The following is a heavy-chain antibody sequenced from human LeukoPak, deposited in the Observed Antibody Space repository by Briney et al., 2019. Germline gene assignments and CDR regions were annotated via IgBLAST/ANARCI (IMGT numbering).Heavy chain of an antibody. CDR2: IIPIFGTA. Sequence: ASVKVSCKASGGTFSSYAISWVRQAPGQGLEWMAGIIPIFGTANYAQKFQGRVTITADESTSTAYMELSSLRSEDTAVYYCARVGRGSGSYRFLPPDYWGQGTLVTVSS. CDR3: ARVGRGSGSYRFLPPDY. V-gene: IGHV1-69*13. J-gene: IGHJ4*02. D-gene: IGHD3-10*01. CDR1: GGTFSSYA.